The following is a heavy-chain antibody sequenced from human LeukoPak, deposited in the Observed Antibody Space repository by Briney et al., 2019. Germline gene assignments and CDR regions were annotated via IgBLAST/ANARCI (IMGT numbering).Heavy chain of an antibody. CDR2: ISNDGSNK. Sequence: PGGSLRLSCAASGFTFSSYAMHWVRQAPGKGLEWVAVISNDGSNKYYADSVKGRFTISRDNSKNTLYLQMNSLRAEDTAVYYCARSWIQLWLNYYYGMDVWGQGTTVTVSS. V-gene: IGHV3-30-3*01. CDR3: ARSWIQLWLNYYYGMDV. D-gene: IGHD5-18*01. CDR1: GFTFSSYA. J-gene: IGHJ6*02.